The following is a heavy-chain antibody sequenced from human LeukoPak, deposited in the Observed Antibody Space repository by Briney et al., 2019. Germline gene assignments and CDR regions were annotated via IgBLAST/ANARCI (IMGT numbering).Heavy chain of an antibody. CDR1: GYTFTNYD. CDR2: MNPNISNT. D-gene: IGHD5-18*01. Sequence: ASVKVSCKASGYTFTNYDITWVRQATGHGLEWMGWMNPNISNTGYAQKFTGRDTMTRNSSINTAYMELSSLRSEDTAVYCCVLSYGPRWDYWGQGTLVIVSS. J-gene: IGHJ4*02. V-gene: IGHV1-8*01. CDR3: VLSYGPRWDY.